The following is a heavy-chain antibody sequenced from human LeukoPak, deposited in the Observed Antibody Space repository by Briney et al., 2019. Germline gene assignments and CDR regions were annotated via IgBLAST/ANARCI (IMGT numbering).Heavy chain of an antibody. D-gene: IGHD4-17*01. CDR3: ARSKRRGDYGDLDI. Sequence: SETLSLTCTVSGGSLSRYYWSWIRQPPGKGREGRGYIYYSGSTNYNPSLTSRVTISVDTSKNQFSLKLSSVTAADTAVYYCARSKRRGDYGDLDIWGQGTMVTVSS. CDR1: GGSLSRYY. V-gene: IGHV4-59*01. J-gene: IGHJ3*02. CDR2: IYYSGST.